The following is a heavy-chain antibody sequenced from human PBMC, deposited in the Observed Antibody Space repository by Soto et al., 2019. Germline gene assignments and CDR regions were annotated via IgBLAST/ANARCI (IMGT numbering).Heavy chain of an antibody. CDR2: ISQDGSVK. J-gene: IGHJ6*02. D-gene: IGHD6-13*01. CDR3: ACRQQNYYYYGMDV. V-gene: IGHV3-30*03. CDR1: GISISTYA. Sequence: QVQLVESGGGVVQPGRSLTVSCATSGISISTYAMHWVRQAPGKGLEWVAVISQDGSVKYCADSVKGRFTISRDNPKNTLFLQMKSLGADATAVYYCACRQQNYYYYGMDVWGQGTTVTVSS.